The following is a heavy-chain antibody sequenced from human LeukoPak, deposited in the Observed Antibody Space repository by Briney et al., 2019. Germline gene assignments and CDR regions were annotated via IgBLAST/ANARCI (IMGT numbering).Heavy chain of an antibody. CDR3: ARGGSIDY. V-gene: IGHV3-11*04. D-gene: IGHD3-16*01. CDR2: ISNSGSPL. CDR1: GFTFSDYY. J-gene: IGHJ4*02. Sequence: GGSLRLSCAASGFTFSDYYMSWLRQAPGKGLEWVSYISNSGSPLYYADSVKGRFTISRDNAKNSLYLQMNSLRADDTAVYYCARGGSIDYWGQGTLATVSS.